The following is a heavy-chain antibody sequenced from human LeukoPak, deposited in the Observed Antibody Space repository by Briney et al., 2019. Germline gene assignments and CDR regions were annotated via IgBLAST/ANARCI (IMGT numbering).Heavy chain of an antibody. D-gene: IGHD3-22*01. CDR3: ARHGTYDSSGTHDY. CDR1: GGSISSRTYY. J-gene: IGHJ4*02. Sequence: PSETLSLTCTVSGGSISSRTYYWGWIRQPPGKGLEWIGSIYCSGNTYYNPSLKSRVTISVDTSKNHFSLKLSSVTAADTAVYYCARHGTYDSSGTHDYWGQGTRVTVSS. V-gene: IGHV4-39*01. CDR2: IYCSGNT.